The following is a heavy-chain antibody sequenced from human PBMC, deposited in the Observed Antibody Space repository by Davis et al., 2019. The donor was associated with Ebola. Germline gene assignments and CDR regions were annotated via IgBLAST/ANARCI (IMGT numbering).Heavy chain of an antibody. J-gene: IGHJ4*02. CDR1: GFLFSSYA. CDR2: ISASGGAT. D-gene: IGHD3-10*01. CDR3: AKDLTSYYGSGDFFDY. Sequence: GESLKISCAASGFLFSSYAMSWVRQAPGRGLKWVSSISASGGATFYADSVKGRIVMSRDNSNDTLYLRMNNLRAEDTAIYYCAKDLTSYYGSGDFFDYWGQGILVTVSS. V-gene: IGHV3-23*01.